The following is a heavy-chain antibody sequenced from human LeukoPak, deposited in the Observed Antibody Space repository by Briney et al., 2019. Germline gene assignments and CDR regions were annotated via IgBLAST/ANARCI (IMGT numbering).Heavy chain of an antibody. CDR2: MYISGST. CDR1: GVSVINYY. D-gene: IGHD1-26*01. CDR3: ARDYLVGAPLDS. J-gene: IGHJ4*02. V-gene: IGHV4-4*07. Sequence: SSETLSLTCTVSGVSVINYYWAWIRQPVGKGLEWIGRMYISGSTNYNPSLKSRVTISIDKTKNQFSLKLRSVTAADTAVYYCARDYLVGAPLDSWGQGTLVTVSP.